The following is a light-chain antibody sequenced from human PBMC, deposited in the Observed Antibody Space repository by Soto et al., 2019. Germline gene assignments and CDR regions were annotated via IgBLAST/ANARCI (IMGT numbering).Light chain of an antibody. V-gene: IGKV3-20*01. CDR3: HQHCSSPQT. CDR1: QSVSRTY. Sequence: EIVLTQSPGTLSLSPGERATLSCRASQSVSRTYLGWYQQKPGQAPRLLIYGASSRATGIPDRFSGSGSGTFFTLTLFRLEPEDLPVYYRHQHCSSPQTFGQGTRLEIK. J-gene: IGKJ2*01. CDR2: GAS.